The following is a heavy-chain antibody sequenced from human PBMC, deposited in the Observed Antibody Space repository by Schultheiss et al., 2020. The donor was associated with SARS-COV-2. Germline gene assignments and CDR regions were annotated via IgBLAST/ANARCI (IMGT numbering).Heavy chain of an antibody. CDR3: AKGWGPIVATIPGDY. CDR2: IYYSGST. CDR1: GGSISSGGYY. J-gene: IGHJ4*02. V-gene: IGHV4-31*03. Sequence: SQTLSLTCTVSGGSISSGGYYWSWIRQHPGKGLEWIGYIYYSGSTYYNPSLKSRVTISVDKSKNQFSLKLSSVTAADTAVYYCAKGWGPIVATIPGDYWGQGTLVTVSS. D-gene: IGHD5-12*01.